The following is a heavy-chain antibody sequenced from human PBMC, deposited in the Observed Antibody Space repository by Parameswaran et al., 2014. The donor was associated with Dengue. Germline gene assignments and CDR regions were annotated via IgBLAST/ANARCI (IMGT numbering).Heavy chain of an antibody. V-gene: IGHV3-33*01. CDR3: ARDLWRGSYYFDY. CDR1: GFTFSSYG. J-gene: IGHJ4*02. D-gene: IGHD3-10*01. CDR2: IWYDGSNK. Sequence: GGSLRLSCAASGFTFSSYGMHWVRQAPGKGLEWVAVIWYDGSNKYYADSVKGRFTISRDNSKNTLYLQMNSLRAEDTAVYYCARDLWRGSYYFDYWGQGTLVTVSS.